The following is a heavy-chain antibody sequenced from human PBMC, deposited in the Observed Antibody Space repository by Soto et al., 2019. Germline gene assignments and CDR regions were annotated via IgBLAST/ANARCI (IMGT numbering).Heavy chain of an antibody. Sequence: SETLSLTCAVSGDSISSYYCMWIRQPPGKGLESIGYLYYGRSANYNPSLKSRVTISVDTSKNQFSLKLSSVTAADTAVYYCARQRVYPNWFDPWGQGTLVTVSS. CDR3: ARQRVYPNWFDP. CDR1: GDSISSYY. J-gene: IGHJ5*02. V-gene: IGHV4-59*08. CDR2: LYYGRSA. D-gene: IGHD2-8*01.